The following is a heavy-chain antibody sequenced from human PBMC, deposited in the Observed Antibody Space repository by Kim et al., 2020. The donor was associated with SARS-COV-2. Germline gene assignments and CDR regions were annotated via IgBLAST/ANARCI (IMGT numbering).Heavy chain of an antibody. V-gene: IGHV1-46*01. CDR3: GRAGGRYSPLGY. J-gene: IGHJ4*02. D-gene: IGHD5-12*01. CDR2: INPSGDST. Sequence: ASVKVSCKASGYTFSSYYMHWVRQAPGQGLEWMGIINPSGDSTSYAQKFQGRVTLTRDTSTSTVYMELSSLRSDDTAVYYCGRAGGRYSPLGYWGQGTLV. CDR1: GYTFSSYY.